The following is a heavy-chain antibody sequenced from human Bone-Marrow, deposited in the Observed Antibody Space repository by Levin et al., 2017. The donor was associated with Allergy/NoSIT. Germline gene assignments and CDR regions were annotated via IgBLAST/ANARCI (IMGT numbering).Heavy chain of an antibody. CDR3: ARDRVTTNWYFDL. V-gene: IGHV3-74*01. J-gene: IGHJ2*01. CDR1: GFNFSSYW. CDR2: INRDGSST. D-gene: IGHD4-17*01. Sequence: GGSLRLSCSASGFNFSSYWMHWVRQAPGKGLVWVSRINRDGSSTSYADSVKGRFTISRDNAKNMLYLHMNSLRAEDTSVYYCARDRVTTNWYFDLWSRGTLVTVSS.